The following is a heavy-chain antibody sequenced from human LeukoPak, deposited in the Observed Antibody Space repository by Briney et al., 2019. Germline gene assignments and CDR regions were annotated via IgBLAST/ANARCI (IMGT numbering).Heavy chain of an antibody. CDR1: GYTFTSYG. Sequence: ASVKVSCKASGYTFTSYGISWVRQAPGQGLEWMGWISAYNDNTNYAQKLQGRVTMTTDTSTSTACMELRSLRSDDTAVYYCATLGYCSGGSCYPGGLYYYYGMDVWGQGTTVTVSS. CDR3: ATLGYCSGGSCYPGGLYYYYGMDV. D-gene: IGHD2-15*01. J-gene: IGHJ6*02. V-gene: IGHV1-18*01. CDR2: ISAYNDNT.